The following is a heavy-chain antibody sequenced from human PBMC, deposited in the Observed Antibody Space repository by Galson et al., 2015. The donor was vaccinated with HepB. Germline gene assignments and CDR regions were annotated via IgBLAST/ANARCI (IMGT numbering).Heavy chain of an antibody. D-gene: IGHD2-2*01. J-gene: IGHJ6*02. Sequence: LRLSCAASGFTFSSYGMHWVRQAPGKGLEWVAVISYDGSNKYYADSVKGRFTISRDNSKNTLYLQMNSLRAEDTAVYYCAKDPHYCSSTSCYGRRSSYYYYGMDVWGQGTTVTVSS. CDR2: ISYDGSNK. CDR1: GFTFSSYG. V-gene: IGHV3-30*18. CDR3: AKDPHYCSSTSCYGRRSSYYYYGMDV.